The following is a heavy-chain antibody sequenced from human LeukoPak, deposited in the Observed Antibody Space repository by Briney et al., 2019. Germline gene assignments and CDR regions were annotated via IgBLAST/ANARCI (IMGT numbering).Heavy chain of an antibody. CDR1: GFTFSSYA. D-gene: IGHD4-11*01. Sequence: GGSLRLSCAASGFTFSSYAMSWVRQAPGKGLEWVSSISSSSSYIYYADSVKGRFTISRDNAKNSLYLQMNSLRAEDTAVYYCARARTTVTTTPLHWGQGTLVTVSS. J-gene: IGHJ4*02. CDR3: ARARTTVTTTPLH. V-gene: IGHV3-21*01. CDR2: ISSSSSYI.